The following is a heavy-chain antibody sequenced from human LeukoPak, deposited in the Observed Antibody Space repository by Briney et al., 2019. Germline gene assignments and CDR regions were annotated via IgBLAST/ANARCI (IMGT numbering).Heavy chain of an antibody. D-gene: IGHD3-3*01. CDR3: AKAGGYDFWSGYYHY. J-gene: IGHJ4*02. Sequence: PGRSLRLSCEASEFTFSNYGMHWVRQAPGKGLEWLAVISNDGSSRQYRDSVKGRFTVSRDNSKNTLYLQMNSLRAEDTAVYYCAKAGGYDFWSGYYHYWGQGTLVTVSS. CDR2: ISNDGSSR. CDR1: EFTFSNYG. V-gene: IGHV3-30*18.